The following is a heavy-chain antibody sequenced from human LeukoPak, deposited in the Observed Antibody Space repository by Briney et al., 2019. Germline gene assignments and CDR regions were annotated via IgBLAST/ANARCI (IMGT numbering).Heavy chain of an antibody. CDR1: GFTFSSFG. Sequence: PGGSLRLSCESSGFTFSSFGMHWVRQAPGKGLEWVALISNYGQTIDYAESVKGRFTISRDNSNNTLYLQMSSLRVDDTAVYFCVRDRYSGNYRQAGTFVYWGQGTLVTVSS. D-gene: IGHD1-26*01. CDR2: ISNYGQTI. CDR3: VRDRYSGNYRQAGTFVY. V-gene: IGHV3-30*03. J-gene: IGHJ4*02.